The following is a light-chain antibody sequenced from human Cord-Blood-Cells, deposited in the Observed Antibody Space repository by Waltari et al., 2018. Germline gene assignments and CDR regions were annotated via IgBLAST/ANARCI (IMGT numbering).Light chain of an antibody. Sequence: QSAPTQPRSVSGSPGQSVTLSCTRSSSDVGGYHYVSWYQQHPGKAPKLMIYDVSKRPSGVPDRFSGSKSGNTASLTISGLQAEDEADYYCCSYAGSYTFYVFGTGTKVTVL. CDR3: CSYAGSYTFYV. CDR1: SSDVGGYHY. V-gene: IGLV2-11*01. J-gene: IGLJ1*01. CDR2: DVS.